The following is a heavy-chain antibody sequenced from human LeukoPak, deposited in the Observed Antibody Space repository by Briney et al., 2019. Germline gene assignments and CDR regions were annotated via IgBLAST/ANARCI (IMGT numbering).Heavy chain of an antibody. J-gene: IGHJ4*02. CDR3: AKQSHDYGGYIDF. CDR2: TRNSGSST. Sequence: GGSLRLSCAASGFTFSSYGMNWVRQAPGKGLEWVSTTRNSGSSTSYADSVKGRFTISRDNSKNTPYLQMNSLRADDTALYYCAKQSHDYGGYIDFWGQGTLVTVSS. CDR1: GFTFSSYG. D-gene: IGHD4-17*01. V-gene: IGHV3-23*01.